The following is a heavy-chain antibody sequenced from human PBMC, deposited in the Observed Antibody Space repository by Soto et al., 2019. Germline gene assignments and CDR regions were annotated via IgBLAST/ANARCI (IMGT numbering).Heavy chain of an antibody. CDR3: TTFPGISSVDV. D-gene: IGHD1-20*01. CDR1: GFTFSNAW. CDR2: IKSKADGGTA. Sequence: GGSLRLSCAASGFTFSNAWTKWVRRAPGKGLEWVGHIKSKADGGTAGYAAPVKGRFTISRDDSKNTLYLQMNSLKTEDTAVYYCTTFPGISSVDVWGQGTTVTVSS. J-gene: IGHJ6*02. V-gene: IGHV3-15*07.